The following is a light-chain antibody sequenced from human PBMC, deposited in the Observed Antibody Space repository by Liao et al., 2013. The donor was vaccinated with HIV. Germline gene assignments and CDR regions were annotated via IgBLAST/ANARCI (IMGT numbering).Light chain of an antibody. CDR2: YDS. CDR1: KIGTTS. V-gene: IGLV3-21*01. CDR3: QVWDSSNDHPA. Sequence: SYELTQPPSVSVAPGQTARITCGGKKIGTTSVHWYQQRSGQAPVLVIFYDSARPSGIPERFSGTNSADTATLTIRRVEAGDEADYYCQVWDSSNDHPAFGGGTKVTVL. J-gene: IGLJ1*01.